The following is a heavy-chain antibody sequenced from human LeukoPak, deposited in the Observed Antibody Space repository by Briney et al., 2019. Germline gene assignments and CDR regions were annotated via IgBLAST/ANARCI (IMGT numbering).Heavy chain of an antibody. J-gene: IGHJ6*04. V-gene: IGHV3-23*01. CDR2: VTISGDNT. CDR3: ARGRGRNPSGYYYYMDV. CDR1: GFTFGDYA. Sequence: GGSLRLSCTTSGFTFGDYAMSWVRQAPEKGLEWVSSVTISGDNTYYAESVKGRFTISRDNSKGTLYLLMGSLRADDTAVYYCARGRGRNPSGYYYYMDVWGKGTTVTISS. D-gene: IGHD3-16*01.